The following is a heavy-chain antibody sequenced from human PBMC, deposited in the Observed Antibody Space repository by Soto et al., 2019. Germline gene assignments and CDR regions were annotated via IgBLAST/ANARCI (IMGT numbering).Heavy chain of an antibody. J-gene: IGHJ4*02. D-gene: IGHD5-18*01. CDR1: GYTFTDYA. V-gene: IGHV1-3*01. Sequence: HVELVQSGADVKKPGASVTISCKASGYTFTDYALHWVRQAPGQRLEWMGWLNAGVGNTLYSQKFQGRITITRDTSASTAYMELDSLKAEDKAIFYGARDTGYTFGSLNYWGPGTLVTGSS. CDR3: ARDTGYTFGSLNY. CDR2: LNAGVGNT.